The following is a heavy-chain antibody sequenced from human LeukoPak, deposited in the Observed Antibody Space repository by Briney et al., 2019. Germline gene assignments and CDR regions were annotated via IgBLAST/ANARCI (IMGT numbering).Heavy chain of an antibody. D-gene: IGHD6-19*01. V-gene: IGHV3-23*01. Sequence: GGSLRLSCAASRFTFSSYAMSWVRQAPGKGLEWVSAISGSGGSTYYADSVKGRFTVSRDNSKNTLYLQMNSLRAEDTAVYYCAKDSKAVAGTRYFQHWGQGTLVTVSS. CDR1: RFTFSSYA. CDR3: AKDSKAVAGTRYFQH. CDR2: ISGSGGST. J-gene: IGHJ1*01.